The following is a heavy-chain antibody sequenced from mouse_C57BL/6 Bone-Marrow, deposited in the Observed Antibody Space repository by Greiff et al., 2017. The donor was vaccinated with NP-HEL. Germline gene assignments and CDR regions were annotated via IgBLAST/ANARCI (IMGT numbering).Heavy chain of an antibody. CDR2: INPNNGGT. CDR3: ARLGFYGSIYDMDY. CDR1: GYTFTDYN. V-gene: IGHV1-18*01. J-gene: IGHJ4*01. D-gene: IGHD1-1*01. Sequence: VQLQHSGPELVKPGASVKIPCKASGYTFTDYNMDWVKQSHGKSLEWIGDINPNNGGTIYNQKFKGKATLTVDKSSSTAYMELRSLTSEDTAVYYCARLGFYGSIYDMDYWGQGTSVTVSS.